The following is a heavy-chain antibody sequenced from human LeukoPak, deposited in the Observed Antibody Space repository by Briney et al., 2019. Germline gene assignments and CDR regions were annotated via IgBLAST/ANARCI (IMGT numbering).Heavy chain of an antibody. Sequence: SETLSLTCTVSGGSISSGSYYWSWIRQPAGKGLEWIGRLYSSGSTNYNPSLKSRVTISVDTSKNQFSLKLRSVTAADTAVYYCAREGHDILTGYDPWGQGTLVTVSS. CDR1: GGSISSGSYY. CDR3: AREGHDILTGYDP. V-gene: IGHV4-61*02. D-gene: IGHD3-9*01. CDR2: LYSSGST. J-gene: IGHJ5*02.